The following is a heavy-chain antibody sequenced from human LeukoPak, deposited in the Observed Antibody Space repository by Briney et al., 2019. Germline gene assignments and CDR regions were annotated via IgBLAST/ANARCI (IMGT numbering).Heavy chain of an antibody. CDR3: AREGSMVRGPVDY. CDR2: ISSSSSTI. V-gene: IGHV3-48*04. Sequence: GGSLRLSCAASGFTFSSYSMNWVRQAPGKGLEWVSYISSSSSTICYADSVKGRFTISRDNAKNSLYLQMNSLRAEDTAVYYCAREGSMVRGPVDYWGQGTLVTVSS. CDR1: GFTFSSYS. D-gene: IGHD3-10*01. J-gene: IGHJ4*02.